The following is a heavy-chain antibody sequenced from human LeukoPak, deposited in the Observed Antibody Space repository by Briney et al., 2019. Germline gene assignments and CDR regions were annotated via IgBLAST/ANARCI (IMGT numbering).Heavy chain of an antibody. V-gene: IGHV3-23*01. CDR3: AKATYYYDSIGYYYYFDY. Sequence: PGGSLRLSCAASGFTFSSCAMSWVRQAPGKGLEWVSAISGSGVSTYYADSVKGRFTISGDNSKTALYLQMNSLRAEDTAVYYCAKATYYYDSIGYYYYFDYWGQGTPVTVSS. J-gene: IGHJ4*02. CDR1: GFTFSSCA. CDR2: ISGSGVST. D-gene: IGHD3-22*01.